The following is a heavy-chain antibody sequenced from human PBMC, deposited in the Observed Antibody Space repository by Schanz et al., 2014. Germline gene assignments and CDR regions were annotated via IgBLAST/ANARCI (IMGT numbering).Heavy chain of an antibody. J-gene: IGHJ4*02. CDR2: ISGSGGST. D-gene: IGHD6-19*01. Sequence: EVQLLESGGDLVQPGGSLKLSCAASGLIFSNYVMSWVRQAPGRGLEWVSAISGSGGSTYYADSVKGRFTISRDNAKSSLYLQMNSLRVEDTAVYYCAASSGWHPSSDYWGQGTLVTVSS. CDR3: AASSGWHPSSDY. CDR1: GLIFSNYV. V-gene: IGHV3-23*01.